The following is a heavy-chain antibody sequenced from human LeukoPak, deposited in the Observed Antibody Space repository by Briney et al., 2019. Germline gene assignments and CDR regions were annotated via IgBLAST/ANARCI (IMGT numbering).Heavy chain of an antibody. CDR2: TSSSSGTI. CDR1: GFIFSKYT. CDR3: ARDWALDS. D-gene: IGHD1-1*01. J-gene: IGHJ4*02. Sequence: PGGSLRLSCAASGFIFSKYTMSWVRQAPGKGLEWVSFTSSSSGTIYYADSVRGRFTISRDNAKNSLYLQMNSVRVEDTAVYYCARDWALDSWGQGTLVTVSS. V-gene: IGHV3-48*01.